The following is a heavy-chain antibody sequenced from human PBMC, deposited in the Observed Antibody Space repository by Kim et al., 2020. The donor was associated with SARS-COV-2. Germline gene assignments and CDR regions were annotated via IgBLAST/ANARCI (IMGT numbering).Heavy chain of an antibody. CDR3: AKGRTRLDY. V-gene: IGHV3-23*01. CDR2: ISVSGGST. J-gene: IGHJ4*02. CDR1: GFTYTDYA. Sequence: GGSLRLSCEASGFTYTDYAMTWVRQAPGQGLEWVSDISVSGGSTYYAESVKGRFTISRDNSKNTVYLQMNSLRAEDTAEYYFAKGRTRLDYGGPGNLVTV. D-gene: IGHD2-2*01.